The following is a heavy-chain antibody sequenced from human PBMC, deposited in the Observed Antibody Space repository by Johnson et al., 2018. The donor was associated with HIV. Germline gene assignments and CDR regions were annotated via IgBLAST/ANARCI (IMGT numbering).Heavy chain of an antibody. CDR2: IYSGGST. CDR1: GFSVSSYY. D-gene: IGHD6-13*01. CDR3: ARVEAAAGLAFDI. J-gene: IGHJ3*02. Sequence: VQLVESGGGLVQPGGSLRLSCAASGFSVSSYYMSWVRQAPGKGLEWVSVIYSGGSTYYADSVKGRFTISRDNSKNTLYLQMNSLRAEDTAVYYCARVEAAAGLAFDIWGQGTMVTVSS. V-gene: IGHV3-66*02.